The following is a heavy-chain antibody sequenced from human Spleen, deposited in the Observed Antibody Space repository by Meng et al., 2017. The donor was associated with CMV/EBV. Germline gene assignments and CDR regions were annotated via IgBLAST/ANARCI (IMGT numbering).Heavy chain of an antibody. CDR3: ARGNPSEVRGVTYGWFDP. J-gene: IGHJ5*02. Sequence: GSFSGYYWSWIRQPPGKGLEWIGEINHSGSTNYNPSLKSRVTISVDTSKNQFSLKLSSVTAADTAVYYCARGNPSEVRGVTYGWFDPWGQGTLVTVSS. CDR2: INHSGST. CDR1: GSFSGYY. V-gene: IGHV4-34*01. D-gene: IGHD3-10*01.